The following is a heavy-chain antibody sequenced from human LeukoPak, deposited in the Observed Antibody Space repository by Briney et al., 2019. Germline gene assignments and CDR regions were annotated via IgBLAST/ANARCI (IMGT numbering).Heavy chain of an antibody. CDR2: INSDGSST. D-gene: IGHD3-9*01. CDR3: ARGGYDILTGYYTDFDY. V-gene: IGHV3-74*01. J-gene: IGHJ4*02. Sequence: TGGSLRLSCAASGFTFSSYWMHWVRQAPGKGLVWVSRINSDGSSTSYADSVKGRFTISRDNAKNTLYLQMNSLRPEDTALYYCARGGYDILTGYYTDFDYWGQGTLVTVSS. CDR1: GFTFSSYW.